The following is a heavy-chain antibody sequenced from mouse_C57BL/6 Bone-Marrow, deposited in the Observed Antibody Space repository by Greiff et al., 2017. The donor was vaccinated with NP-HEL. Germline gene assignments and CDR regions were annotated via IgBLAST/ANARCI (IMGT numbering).Heavy chain of an antibody. Sequence: SGPELVKPGASVKISCKASGYAFSSSWMNGVKQRPGKGLEWIGRIYPGDGDTNYNGKFKGKATLTADKSSSTAYRKLSSLTSEDYAVYCCARGGFDYWGQGTTLTVSS. CDR3: ARGGFDY. V-gene: IGHV1-82*01. CDR1: GYAFSSSW. J-gene: IGHJ2*01. CDR2: IYPGDGDT.